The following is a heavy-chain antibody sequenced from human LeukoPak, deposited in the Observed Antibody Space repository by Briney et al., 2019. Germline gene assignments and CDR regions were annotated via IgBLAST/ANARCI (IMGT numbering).Heavy chain of an antibody. J-gene: IGHJ4*02. CDR3: ASSRSGSYYGADY. CDR2: ISGSGDRT. D-gene: IGHD1-26*01. CDR1: GFTFSIYA. Sequence: GGSLRLSCTASGFTFSIYAMNWVRQPPGKGLEWVSAISGSGDRTFYADSVKGRFTISRDNSKNTLYLQMNSLRGEDTAVYYCASSRSGSYYGADYWGQGTLVTVSS. V-gene: IGHV3-23*01.